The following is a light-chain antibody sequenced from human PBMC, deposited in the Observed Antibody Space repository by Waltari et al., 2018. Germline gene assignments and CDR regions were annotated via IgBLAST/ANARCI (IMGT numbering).Light chain of an antibody. V-gene: IGLV3-25*03. J-gene: IGLJ2*01. CDR1: ALPKQF. CDR3: QSADSSGSYVL. Sequence: SYALTQPPSVSASPGQTARITCSGNALPKQFAYWYQRRPGQAPVLVIYRDTERPSGIPARFSGSSSGTTVTLTINGVQAEDEADYYGQSADSSGSYVLFGGGTTLTVL. CDR2: RDT.